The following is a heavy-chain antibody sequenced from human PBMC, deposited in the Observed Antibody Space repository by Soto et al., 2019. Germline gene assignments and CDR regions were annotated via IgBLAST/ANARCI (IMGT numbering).Heavy chain of an antibody. V-gene: IGHV5-10-1*01. D-gene: IGHD3-22*01. CDR1: GYSFTSYW. Sequence: PGESLKISCKGSGYSFTSYWISWVRQMPGKGLEWMGRIDPSDSYTNYSPSFQGHVTISADKSISTAYLQWSSLKASDTAMYYCARWLDSSGYYPNLGDYYYYGMDVWGQGTTVTVS. CDR2: IDPSDSYT. CDR3: ARWLDSSGYYPNLGDYYYYGMDV. J-gene: IGHJ6*02.